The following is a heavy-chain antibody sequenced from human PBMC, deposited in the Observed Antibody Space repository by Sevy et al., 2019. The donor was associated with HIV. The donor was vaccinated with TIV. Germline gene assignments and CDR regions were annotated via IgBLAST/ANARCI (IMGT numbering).Heavy chain of an antibody. Sequence: ASVKVSCKASGYTFTSYGISWVRQAPGQGLEWMGWISAYNGNTNYAQKLQGRVTMTTDTSTCTAYMELRSLRSDDTAEYYCARSHYDFWSGWTDLLDYYYYIDDWGQGTTVTVSS. CDR2: ISAYNGNT. CDR3: ARSHYDFWSGWTDLLDYYYYIDD. J-gene: IGHJ6*03. CDR1: GYTFTSYG. D-gene: IGHD3-3*01. V-gene: IGHV1-18*04.